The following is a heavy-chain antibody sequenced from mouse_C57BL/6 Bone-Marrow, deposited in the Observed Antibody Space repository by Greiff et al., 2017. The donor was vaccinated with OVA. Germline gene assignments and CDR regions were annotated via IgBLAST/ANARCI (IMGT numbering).Heavy chain of an antibody. V-gene: IGHV7-1*01. CDR1: GFTFSDFY. Sequence: EVKLVESGGGLVQSGRSLRLSCATSGFTFSDFYMEWVRQAPGKGLEWIAASRNKANDYTTEYSASVKGRFIVSRDTSQSILYLQMNALRAEDTAIYYCARDVDGYSRYFDVWGTGTTVTVSS. CDR2: SRNKANDYTT. J-gene: IGHJ1*03. CDR3: ARDVDGYSRYFDV. D-gene: IGHD2-3*01.